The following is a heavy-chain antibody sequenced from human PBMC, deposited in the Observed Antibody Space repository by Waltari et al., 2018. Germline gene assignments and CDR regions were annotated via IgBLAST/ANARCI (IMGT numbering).Heavy chain of an antibody. D-gene: IGHD2-15*01. CDR3: ARDRGKGLYLDS. Sequence: QVQLRESGPGLVNPSGTLSLTCFVSGDSLTNNFWWSWVRQRPGKSLEWLGQIYRTGKTNYNPSLEGRVSVSIDTSNNHLSLKLTSVTAADTAIYYCARDRGKGLYLDSWGQGILVTVSP. CDR2: IYRTGKT. J-gene: IGHJ4*02. V-gene: IGHV4-4*02. CDR1: GDSLTNNFW.